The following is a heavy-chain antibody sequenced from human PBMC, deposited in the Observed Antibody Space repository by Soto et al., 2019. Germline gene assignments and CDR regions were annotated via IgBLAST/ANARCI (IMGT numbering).Heavy chain of an antibody. Sequence: QVQLQESGPGLVKPSPTLSLTCTVSGGSISSGGYYWSWIRQHPGKGLARIGSIYYSGSTYYNPSLKSRVTISVDTSKSQFPLKLSSVTAADAAVYYCGRWDAMVRGYYYGMDVWGQGTTVTVSS. J-gene: IGHJ6*02. CDR2: IYYSGST. CDR3: GRWDAMVRGYYYGMDV. D-gene: IGHD3-10*01. CDR1: GGSISSGGYY. V-gene: IGHV4-31*03.